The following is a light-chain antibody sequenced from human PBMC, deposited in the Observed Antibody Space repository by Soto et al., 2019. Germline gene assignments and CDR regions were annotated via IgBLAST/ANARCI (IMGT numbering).Light chain of an antibody. V-gene: IGKV1-5*01. CDR3: QPCDTPCP. CDR2: NAS. CDR1: RNIERW. Sequence: IRVSKSPVALSASVGDRVSITCRASRNIERWLAWYQQKPGKPPKLLILNASTLGSGVPSRFSGSGSGTEFTLTISGLQADDFATYYCQPCDTPCPFGQGTKVDIK. J-gene: IGKJ1*01.